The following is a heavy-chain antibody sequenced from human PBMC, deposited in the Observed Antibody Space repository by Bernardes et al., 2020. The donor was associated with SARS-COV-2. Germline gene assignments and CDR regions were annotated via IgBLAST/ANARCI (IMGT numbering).Heavy chain of an antibody. J-gene: IGHJ5*02. D-gene: IGHD2-15*01. CDR2: FYYSGST. Sequence: SETLSLTCTVSGGSISSSSYYWGWIRQPPGKGLEWIGSFYYSGSTHYNPSLKSRVTISVDTSKNQFSLNLNSVTAADTAVYYCARLNGGCIGATCYSHWFDPWGQGTLVTVSS. V-gene: IGHV4-39*01. CDR3: ARLNGGCIGATCYSHWFDP. CDR1: GGSISSSSYY.